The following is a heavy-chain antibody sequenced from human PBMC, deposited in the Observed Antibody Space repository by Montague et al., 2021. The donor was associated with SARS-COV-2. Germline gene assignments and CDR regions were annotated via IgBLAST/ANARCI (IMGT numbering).Heavy chain of an antibody. Sequence: TLSLTCIVSGGSISSGGFLWTWIRHLPGKGLEWIGYIFYNGGTDYNPSLKSRVNIAVDTSKNQFSLRLSSVTAADTAVYYCSRGSYRYSHNYYYAMDVGGQGTTVIVSS. CDR1: GGSISSGGFL. CDR3: SRGSYRYSHNYYYAMDV. D-gene: IGHD4-11*01. V-gene: IGHV4-31*03. CDR2: IFYNGGT. J-gene: IGHJ6*02.